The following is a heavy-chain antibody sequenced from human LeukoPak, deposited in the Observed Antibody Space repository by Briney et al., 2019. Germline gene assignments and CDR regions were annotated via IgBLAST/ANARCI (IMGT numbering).Heavy chain of an antibody. D-gene: IGHD6-19*01. CDR3: AKDIGIAVAGTRDY. Sequence: GGSLGLSCAASGFTFDDYAMHWVRQAPGKGLEWVSGISWNSGSIGYADSVKGRFTISRDNAKNSLYLQMNSLRAEDTALHYCAKDIGIAVAGTRDYWGQGTLVTVSS. CDR1: GFTFDDYA. V-gene: IGHV3-9*01. J-gene: IGHJ4*02. CDR2: ISWNSGSI.